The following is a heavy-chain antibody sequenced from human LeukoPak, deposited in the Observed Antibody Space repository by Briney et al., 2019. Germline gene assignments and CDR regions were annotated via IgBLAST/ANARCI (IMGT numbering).Heavy chain of an antibody. CDR2: VSGNGGST. CDR3: AKDLDIVATITGN. CDR1: GFTFSSYA. D-gene: IGHD5-12*01. Sequence: GGSLRLSCAASGFTFSSYAMSWVRQAPGKGLEWVSGVSGNGGSTYYADSVKGRFTISRDNSKNTLYLQMNSLRAEDTAVYYCAKDLDIVATITGNWGQGTLVTVSS. V-gene: IGHV3-23*01. J-gene: IGHJ4*02.